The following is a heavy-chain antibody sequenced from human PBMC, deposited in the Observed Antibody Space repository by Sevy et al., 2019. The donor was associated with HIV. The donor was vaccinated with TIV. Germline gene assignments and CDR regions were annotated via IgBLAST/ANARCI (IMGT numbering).Heavy chain of an antibody. Sequence: SETLSLTCTVSGGSISSGGYYWSWIRQHPGKGLEWIGYIYYSGSTYYNPSLKSRVTISVDTSKNQFSLKLSSVTAADTAVYYGARDKVAAAGFHYYGMDVWGQGTTVTVSS. D-gene: IGHD6-13*01. CDR3: ARDKVAAAGFHYYGMDV. CDR2: IYYSGST. V-gene: IGHV4-31*03. J-gene: IGHJ6*02. CDR1: GGSISSGGYY.